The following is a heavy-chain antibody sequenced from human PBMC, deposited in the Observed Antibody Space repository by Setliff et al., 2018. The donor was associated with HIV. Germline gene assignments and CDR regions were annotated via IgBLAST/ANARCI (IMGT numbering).Heavy chain of an antibody. D-gene: IGHD6-13*01. Sequence: SETLSLTCTVSGGSISSTTYWWGWIRQPPGKGLEWIGTIYYNGNTFYDPSLKSRVTISIDMSKNQFSLKLTSVTAADTAIYYCARTYSSNWYIDYWGQGTLVTVSS. V-gene: IGHV4-39*01. J-gene: IGHJ4*02. CDR3: ARTYSSNWYIDY. CDR1: GGSISSTTYW. CDR2: IYYNGNT.